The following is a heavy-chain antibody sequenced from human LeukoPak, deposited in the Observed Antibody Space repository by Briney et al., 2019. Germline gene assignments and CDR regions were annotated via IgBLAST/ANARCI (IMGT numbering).Heavy chain of an antibody. CDR1: GFTFSSYG. CDR2: IYYGGSIE. CDR3: AKDGGEYCTSSSCYYYYMDV. Sequence: GGSLRLSCAASGFTFSSYGMHWVRQAPGKGLEWVAVIYYGGSIECYADSVRGRFTISRDNSKKTLYLQMNSLRPEDTAVYYCAKDGGEYCTSSSCYYYYMDVWGKGTTVTVSS. D-gene: IGHD2/OR15-2a*01. V-gene: IGHV3-30*18. J-gene: IGHJ6*03.